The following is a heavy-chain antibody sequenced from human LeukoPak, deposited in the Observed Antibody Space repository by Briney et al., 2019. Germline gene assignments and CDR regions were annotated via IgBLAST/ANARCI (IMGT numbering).Heavy chain of an antibody. CDR3: ARDLRKVAYYYDSSGYYYFDY. Sequence: GGSLRLSCAASGFTFSSYAMSWVRQAPGKGLEWVSAISGSGGSTYYADSVKGRFTISRDNSKNTLYLQMNSLRAEDTAVYYCARDLRKVAYYYDSSGYYYFDYWGQGTLVTVSS. J-gene: IGHJ4*02. CDR1: GFTFSSYA. V-gene: IGHV3-23*01. D-gene: IGHD3-22*01. CDR2: ISGSGGST.